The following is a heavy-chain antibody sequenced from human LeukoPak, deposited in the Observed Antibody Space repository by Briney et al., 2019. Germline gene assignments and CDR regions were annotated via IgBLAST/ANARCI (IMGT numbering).Heavy chain of an antibody. Sequence: GGSLRLSCAAPGFPFNAYNIHWIRQAPGRGLEWVSFIRNDETEIHYADFAKGRFTISRDKSKNSVFLQMNSLRPDDTAVYYCAKDGERYRFDYWGQGTMVTVSS. J-gene: IGHJ4*02. CDR3: AKDGERYRFDY. CDR1: GFPFNAYN. V-gene: IGHV3-30*02. D-gene: IGHD3-16*02. CDR2: IRNDETEI.